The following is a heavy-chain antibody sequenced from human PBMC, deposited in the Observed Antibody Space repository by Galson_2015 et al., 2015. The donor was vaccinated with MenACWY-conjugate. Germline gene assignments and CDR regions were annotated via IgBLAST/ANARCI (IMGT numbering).Heavy chain of an antibody. V-gene: IGHV4-61*08. CDR1: GGSASSSGNY. J-gene: IGHJ4*02. CDR3: AREFSY. Sequence: SETLSLTCTVSGGSASSSGNYWTWIRQPPGKGLEWIGLIYDSGPTKYNPSLKGRFTISLDTSKNQVSLKLSSVTAADTAVYYCAREFSYWGQGTLVTVSS. D-gene: IGHD2/OR15-2a*01. CDR2: IYDSGPT.